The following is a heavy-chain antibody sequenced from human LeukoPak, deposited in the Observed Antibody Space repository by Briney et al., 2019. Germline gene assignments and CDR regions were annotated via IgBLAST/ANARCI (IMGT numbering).Heavy chain of an antibody. Sequence: SETLSLTCTVSGGSISSGDYYWSWIRQPPGKGLEWIGYIYYSGSTYYNPSLKSRVTISVDTSKKQLSLRLSSLTAADTAVYYCARGVQVWLMSQRYFDSWGQGTLVTVSS. J-gene: IGHJ4*02. CDR2: IYYSGST. D-gene: IGHD3-10*01. CDR3: ARGVQVWLMSQRYFDS. V-gene: IGHV4-30-4*01. CDR1: GGSISSGDYY.